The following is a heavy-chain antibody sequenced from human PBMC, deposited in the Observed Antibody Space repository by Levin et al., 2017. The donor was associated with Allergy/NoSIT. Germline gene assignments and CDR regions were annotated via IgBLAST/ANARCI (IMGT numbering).Heavy chain of an antibody. CDR3: ARGNFFDSSGLHL. J-gene: IGHJ4*02. CDR2: INPNSGGT. D-gene: IGHD3-22*01. Sequence: GASVKVSCKASGYTFTGDYIYWVRQAPGQGLEWMGRINPNSGGTNSAQTFQGRVTMTRDTSISTAYMELRSLTSDDTAVYYCARGNFFDSSGLHLWGQGTLVTVSS. CDR1: GYTFTGDY. V-gene: IGHV1-2*06.